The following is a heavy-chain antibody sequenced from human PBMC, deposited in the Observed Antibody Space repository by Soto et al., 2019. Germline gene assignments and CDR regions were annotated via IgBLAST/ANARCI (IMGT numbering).Heavy chain of an antibody. CDR2: IYYSGST. V-gene: IGHV4-39*07. CDR3: ARELDGIDV. Sequence: PSETLSLTCTVSGGSISSSSYYWGWIRQPPGKGLEWIGSIYYSGSTYYNPSLKSRVTISVDTSKNQFSLKLSSVTAEDTAVYYCARELDGIDVWGLGTTVTVSS. J-gene: IGHJ6*02. CDR1: GGSISSSSYY.